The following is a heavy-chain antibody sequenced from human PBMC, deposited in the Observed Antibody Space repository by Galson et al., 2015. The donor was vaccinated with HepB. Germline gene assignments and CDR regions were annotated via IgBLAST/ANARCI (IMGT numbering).Heavy chain of an antibody. V-gene: IGHV3-7*03. Sequence: SLRLSCAASGFTFSSFWMHWVRQAPGKGLEWVANINQDGNQKYSVDSVKGRFTISRDNAENSLFLQMNSLRAEDTAVYYCVRATGGNYSYWGQGILVTVSS. J-gene: IGHJ4*02. CDR3: VRATGGNYSY. CDR1: GFTFSSFW. D-gene: IGHD1-26*01. CDR2: INQDGNQK.